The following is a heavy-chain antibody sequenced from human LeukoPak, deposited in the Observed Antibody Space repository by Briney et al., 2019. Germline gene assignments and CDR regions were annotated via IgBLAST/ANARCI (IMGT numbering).Heavy chain of an antibody. D-gene: IGHD3-9*01. CDR3: ARGPSDKDGLRYFDWAPPYLFD. V-gene: IGHV1-69*01. CDR2: IIPIFGTA. CDR1: GGTFSSYA. Sequence: SVKVSCKASGGTFSSYAISWVRQAPGQGLEWMGGIIPIFGTANYAQKFQGRVTITADESTSTAYMELSSLRSEDTAVYYCARGPSDKDGLRYFDWAPPYLFDWGQGTLVTVSS. J-gene: IGHJ4*02.